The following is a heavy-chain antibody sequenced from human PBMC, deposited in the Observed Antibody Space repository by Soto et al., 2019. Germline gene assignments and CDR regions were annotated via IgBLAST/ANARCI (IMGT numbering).Heavy chain of an antibody. CDR3: ARGVPYSYGYVSWFDP. J-gene: IGHJ5*02. CDR1: GGSISSGGYS. V-gene: IGHV4-30-2*01. CDR2: TYHTGTA. Sequence: SETLSLTCAVSGGSISSGGYSWTWIRQPPGKGLEWVGHTYHTGTAYYSPSLKSRVTISVDTSKNQFSLKLSSVTAADTAVYYCARGVPYSYGYVSWFDPWGQGTLVTVS. D-gene: IGHD5-18*01.